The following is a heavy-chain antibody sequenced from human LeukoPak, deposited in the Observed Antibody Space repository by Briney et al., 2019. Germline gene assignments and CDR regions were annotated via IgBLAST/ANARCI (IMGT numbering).Heavy chain of an antibody. J-gene: IGHJ4*02. CDR3: ARDVPLRYFDWPETYFDY. Sequence: SVKVSCKASGGTFSSYAISWVRQAPGQGLEWMGGIIPIFGTANYAQKFQGRVTITADESTSTAYMELSSLRSEDTAVYYCARDVPLRYFDWPETYFDYWGQGTLVTVSS. D-gene: IGHD3-9*01. CDR1: GGTFSSYA. V-gene: IGHV1-69*13. CDR2: IIPIFGTA.